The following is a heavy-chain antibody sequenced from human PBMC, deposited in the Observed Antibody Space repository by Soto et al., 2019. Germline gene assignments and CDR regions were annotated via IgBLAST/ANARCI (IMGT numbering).Heavy chain of an antibody. J-gene: IGHJ3*02. CDR3: AKDRPPYYYDSEYDAFDI. CDR1: GFTFSSYA. D-gene: IGHD3-22*01. CDR2: ISGSGGST. Sequence: QPGGSLRLSCAASGFTFSSYAMSWVRQAPGKGLEWVSAISGSGGSTYYADSVKGRFTISRDNSKNTLYLQMNSLRAEDTAVYYCAKDRPPYYYDSEYDAFDIWGQGTMVTVSS. V-gene: IGHV3-23*01.